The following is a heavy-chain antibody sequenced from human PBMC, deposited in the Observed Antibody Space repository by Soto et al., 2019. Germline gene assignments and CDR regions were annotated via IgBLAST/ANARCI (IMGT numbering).Heavy chain of an antibody. CDR2: ISGSGGST. CDR1: GFTFSSYA. Sequence: PGGSLRLSCAASGFTFSSYAMSWVRQAPGKGLEWVSAISGSGGSTYYADSVRGRFTISRDNSKNTLYLQMNSLRAEDTAVYYCAKVRDYYDILTGYNPGAFDIWGQGTMVTV. V-gene: IGHV3-23*01. D-gene: IGHD3-9*01. J-gene: IGHJ3*02. CDR3: AKVRDYYDILTGYNPGAFDI.